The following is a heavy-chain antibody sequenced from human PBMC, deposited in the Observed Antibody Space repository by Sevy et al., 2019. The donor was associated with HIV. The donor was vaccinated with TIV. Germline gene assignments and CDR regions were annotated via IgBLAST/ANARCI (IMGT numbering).Heavy chain of an antibody. D-gene: IGHD6-25*01. Sequence: GGSLRLSCAASGFTVSSKYMTWVRQAPGKGLEWLSVISGSSGTTYAAESVKGRFTISRDNSKNTLYLHMSSLGAEDTAVYYCARNLSPSGAFDIWGQGTRVTVSS. CDR1: GFTVSSKY. J-gene: IGHJ3*02. CDR3: ARNLSPSGAFDI. V-gene: IGHV3-23*01. CDR2: ISGSSGTT.